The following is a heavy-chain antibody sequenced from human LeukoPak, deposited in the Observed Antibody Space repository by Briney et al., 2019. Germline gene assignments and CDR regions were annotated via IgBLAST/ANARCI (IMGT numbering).Heavy chain of an antibody. V-gene: IGHV3-11*04. CDR1: GFTFSDYY. Sequence: GGSLRLSCAASGFTFSDYYMSWIRQAPGKGLEWVSYISGSGTTIYYADSVKGRFTISRDYAKNSLYLQMNSLRAEDTAVYYCARVAWLQLVGAFDIWGQGTMVTVSS. CDR2: ISGSGTTI. J-gene: IGHJ3*02. D-gene: IGHD5-24*01. CDR3: ARVAWLQLVGAFDI.